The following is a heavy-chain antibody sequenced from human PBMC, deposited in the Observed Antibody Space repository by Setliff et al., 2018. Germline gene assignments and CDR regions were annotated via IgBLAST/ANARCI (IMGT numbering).Heavy chain of an antibody. CDR3: ARSKSSSGWLNWFDP. V-gene: IGHV4-61*09. CDR2: FHTGGST. D-gene: IGHD6-19*01. Sequence: PSETLSLTCTVSGDSISSGSYYWTWIRQPAGKGLEWIGHFHTGGSTNYNRSLRSRVSISVDTSKNQFSLKLSSVTAADTAVYYCARSKSSSGWLNWFDPWGQGTLVTVSS. CDR1: GDSISSGSYY. J-gene: IGHJ5*02.